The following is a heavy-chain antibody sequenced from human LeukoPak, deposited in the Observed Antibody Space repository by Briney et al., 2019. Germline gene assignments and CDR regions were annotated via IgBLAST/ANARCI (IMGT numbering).Heavy chain of an antibody. D-gene: IGHD1-26*01. CDR3: SRSIVGATPIDY. CDR2: INPSGGST. Sequence: ASVKVSCKASGYTFTSYYMHWVRQAPGQGLEWMGIINPSGGSTSYAQKFQGRVTMTRDTSTSTVYMELSSLRSEDTAVYYCSRSIVGATPIDYWGQGTLVTVSS. J-gene: IGHJ4*02. V-gene: IGHV1-46*01. CDR1: GYTFTSYY.